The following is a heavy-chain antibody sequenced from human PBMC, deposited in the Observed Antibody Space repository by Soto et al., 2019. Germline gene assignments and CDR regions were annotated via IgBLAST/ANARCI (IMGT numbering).Heavy chain of an antibody. CDR2: ISTNGGST. CDR1: GFTFSSYA. J-gene: IGHJ3*02. D-gene: IGHD3-10*01. CDR3: ARGLLWFGELCAFDI. Sequence: QPGGSLRLSCSASGFTFSSYAMHWVRQAPGKGLEYVSSISTNGGSTHYADSVKGRFTISRDNSKNTQYLQMNSLRAEDTAVYYCARGLLWFGELCAFDIWGQGTMVTVSS. V-gene: IGHV3-64*04.